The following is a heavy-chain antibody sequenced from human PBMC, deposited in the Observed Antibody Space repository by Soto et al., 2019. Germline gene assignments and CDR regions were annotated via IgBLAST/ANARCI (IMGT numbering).Heavy chain of an antibody. Sequence: EVQLLESGGGLVQPGGSLRLSCAASGFTFSNYAMNWVRQAPGKGLEWVSVISGSGGSTYYADSVKGRFTISRDNSKNPLYLQLTSLRAEDTAVYYCASRNSGWYFDYWGQGTLVTVSS. CDR1: GFTFSNYA. CDR2: ISGSGGST. V-gene: IGHV3-23*01. J-gene: IGHJ4*02. D-gene: IGHD6-19*01. CDR3: ASRNSGWYFDY.